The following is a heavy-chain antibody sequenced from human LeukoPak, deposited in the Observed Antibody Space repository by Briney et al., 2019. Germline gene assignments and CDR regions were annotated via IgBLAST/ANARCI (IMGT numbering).Heavy chain of an antibody. V-gene: IGHV4-61*01. CDR2: IYYSGST. CDR1: GGSASSDTYY. D-gene: IGHD4-11*01. CDR3: ARSTVTNYYYYGMDV. J-gene: IGHJ6*02. Sequence: SETLSLTCTVSGGSASSDTYYWSWIRQPPGKGLEWIGYIYYSGSTNYNPSLKSRVTISVDTSKNQFSLKLSSVTAADTAVYYCARSTVTNYYYYGMDVWGQGTTVTVSS.